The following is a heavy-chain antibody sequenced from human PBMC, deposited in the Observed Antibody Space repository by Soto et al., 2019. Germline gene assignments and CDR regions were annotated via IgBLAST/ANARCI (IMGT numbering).Heavy chain of an antibody. CDR2: ISAYNGNT. J-gene: IGHJ4*02. V-gene: IGHV1-18*04. CDR3: ARVEYSSSPADY. D-gene: IGHD6-6*01. CDR1: GYTFTSYG. Sequence: SVKVSCKSSGYTFTSYGIIWVRQAPGQGLEWMGWISAYNGNTNYAQKLQGRVTMTTDTSTSTAYMELRSLRSDDTAVYYCARVEYSSSPADYWGQGTLVTVSS.